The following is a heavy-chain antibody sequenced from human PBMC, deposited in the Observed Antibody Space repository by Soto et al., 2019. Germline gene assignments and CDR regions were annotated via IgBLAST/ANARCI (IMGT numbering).Heavy chain of an antibody. Sequence: QVQLVQSGAEVKKPGSSVKVSCKASGGTFSSYTISWVRQAPGQGLEWMGRIIPIVGIANYAQKFQGRVTITADKATSTADMELSTLRSEDTAVYYCAMEYCSSTSCYRDYWGQGALVTVSS. V-gene: IGHV1-69*02. J-gene: IGHJ4*02. CDR2: IIPIVGIA. D-gene: IGHD2-2*02. CDR1: GGTFSSYT. CDR3: AMEYCSSTSCYRDY.